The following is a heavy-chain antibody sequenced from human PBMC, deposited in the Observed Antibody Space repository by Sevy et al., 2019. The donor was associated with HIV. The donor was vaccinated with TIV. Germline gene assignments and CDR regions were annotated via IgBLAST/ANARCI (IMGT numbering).Heavy chain of an antibody. CDR1: GFSFSNYW. V-gene: IGHV3-15*01. CDR2: IKSKADGGTI. CDR3: TTDPIIVLMVTDGMDV. D-gene: IGHD2-8*01. Sequence: GGSLRLSCVATGFSFSNYWMHWVRQAPGKGLEWVGRIKSKADGGTIDYAAPVKGRFTISRDDSKNTLYLQMNSLKTEDTAVYYCTTDPIIVLMVTDGMDVWGQGTTVTVSS. J-gene: IGHJ6*02.